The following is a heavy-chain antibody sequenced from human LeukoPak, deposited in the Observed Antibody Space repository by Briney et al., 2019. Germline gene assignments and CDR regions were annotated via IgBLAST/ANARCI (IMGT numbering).Heavy chain of an antibody. CDR3: AREDDSSGYYGGFAFDI. CDR1: GGSISSSSYY. V-gene: IGHV4-39*07. D-gene: IGHD3-22*01. Sequence: SETLSLTCTVSGGSISSSSYYWGWIRQPPGKGLEWIGSIYYSGSTYYNPSLKSRVIISVDTSKNQFSLKLNSVTPEDTAVYYCAREDDSSGYYGGFAFDIWGQGTMVTVSS. J-gene: IGHJ3*02. CDR2: IYYSGST.